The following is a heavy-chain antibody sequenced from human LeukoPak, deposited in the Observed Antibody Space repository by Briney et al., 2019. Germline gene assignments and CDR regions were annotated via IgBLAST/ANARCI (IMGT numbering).Heavy chain of an antibody. CDR1: GFTFSSYA. V-gene: IGHV3-23*01. D-gene: IGHD3-3*01. CDR2: ISGSGGST. J-gene: IGHJ6*02. CDR3: AKERSGYYYYYGTDV. Sequence: GGSLRLSCAASGFTFSSYAVSWVRQAPGRGPEWVSVISGSGGSTYYADSVKGRFTISRDNSKNTLFLQMNSLRAEDTAVYYCAKERSGYYYYYGTDVWGQGTTVTVSS.